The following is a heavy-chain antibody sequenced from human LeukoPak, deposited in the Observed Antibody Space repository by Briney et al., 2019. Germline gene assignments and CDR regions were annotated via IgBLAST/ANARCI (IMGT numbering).Heavy chain of an antibody. Sequence: SETLSLTCTVSGGSTSSSNYYWGWIRQPPGKGLEWIGGIHYSGNTYYNPSLKSRVTISVDTSKNQFSLKLSSVTAADTAVYYCARGSDYGDQGWFDPWGQGTLVTVSS. CDR1: GGSTSSSNYY. CDR3: ARGSDYGDQGWFDP. D-gene: IGHD4-17*01. V-gene: IGHV4-39*07. CDR2: IHYSGNT. J-gene: IGHJ5*02.